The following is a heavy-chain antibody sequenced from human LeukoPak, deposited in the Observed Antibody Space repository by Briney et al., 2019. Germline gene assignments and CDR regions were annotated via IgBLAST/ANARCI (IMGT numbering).Heavy chain of an antibody. V-gene: IGHV3-23*01. D-gene: IGHD4-17*01. CDR1: EFTFGSYG. CDR3: ARDPNGDYIGTFDM. CDR2: ISGSGGST. Sequence: GGSLRLSCAASEFTFGSYGMSWVRQAPGKGLEWVSSISGSGGSTQYADSVQGRFAISRDNSKNTLYLQMNSLRVEDTAVYFCARDPNGDYIGTFDMWGRGTMVSVSS. J-gene: IGHJ3*02.